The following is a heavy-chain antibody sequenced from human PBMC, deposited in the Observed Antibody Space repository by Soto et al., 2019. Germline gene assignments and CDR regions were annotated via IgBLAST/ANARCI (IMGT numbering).Heavy chain of an antibody. CDR1: GDTFTKYA. CDR3: AWVASGSTWEYFNY. D-gene: IGHD3-10*01. V-gene: IGHV1-69*06. CDR2: IVPVFGRL. Sequence: QVHLVQSGAEVRKPGSSVRVSCKASGDTFTKYAISWLRQAPGQGLEWMGGIVPVFGRLTYAQRFQDRVSIIADKSTATSKRELTSLTADDTAVYYCAWVASGSTWEYFNYWGKGTLVTVSS. J-gene: IGHJ4*02.